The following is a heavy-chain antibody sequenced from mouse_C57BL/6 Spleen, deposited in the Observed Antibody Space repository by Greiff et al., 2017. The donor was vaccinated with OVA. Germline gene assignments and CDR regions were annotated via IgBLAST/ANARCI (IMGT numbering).Heavy chain of an antibody. CDR3: AKNGGSSRSYWYFDV. CDR2: IWRGGST. CDR1: GFSLTSYG. V-gene: IGHV2-5*01. Sequence: QVQLKESGPGLVQPSQSLSITCTVSGFSLTSYGVHWVRQSPGKGLEWLGVIWRGGSTDYNAAFMSRLSITKDNSKSQVFFKMNSLQADDTAIYYCAKNGGSSRSYWYFDVWGTGTTVTVSS. D-gene: IGHD1-1*01. J-gene: IGHJ1*03.